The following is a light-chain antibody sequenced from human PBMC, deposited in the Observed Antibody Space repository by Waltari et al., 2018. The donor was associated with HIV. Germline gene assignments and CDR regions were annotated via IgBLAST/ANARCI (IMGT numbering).Light chain of an antibody. CDR3: QSADSSGTYV. CDR2: KGS. V-gene: IGLV3-25*03. Sequence: SYELTQPPSVSVSPGQTARITCSGDALPKQYAYWYQQKPGQAPVLVIYKGSERPSGLPGRFSGSSSGTTATLTISGVQAEDEADYYCQSADSSGTYVFGTGTKVTVL. J-gene: IGLJ1*01. CDR1: ALPKQY.